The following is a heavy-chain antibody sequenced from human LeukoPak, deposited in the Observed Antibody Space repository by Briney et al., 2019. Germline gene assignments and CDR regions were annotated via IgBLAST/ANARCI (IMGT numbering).Heavy chain of an antibody. V-gene: IGHV4-34*01. J-gene: IGHJ5*02. CDR3: ARGSRYYYGSGSYGFDP. Sequence: PSETLSLTCAVYGGSFSGYYWSWIRQPPGKGLEWIGEINHSGSTNYNPSLKSRVTISVDTSKNQFSLKLSSVTAADTAVYYCARGSRYYYGSGSYGFDPWGQGTLVTVSS. D-gene: IGHD3-10*01. CDR2: INHSGST. CDR1: GGSFSGYY.